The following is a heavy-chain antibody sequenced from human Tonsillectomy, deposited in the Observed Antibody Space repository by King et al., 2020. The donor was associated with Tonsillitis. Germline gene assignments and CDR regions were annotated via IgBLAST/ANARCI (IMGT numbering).Heavy chain of an antibody. J-gene: IGHJ4*02. D-gene: IGHD5-12*01. V-gene: IGHV4-30-4*01. Sequence: VQLQESGPGLVKPSQTLSLTCTVSGGSISSGDYSWSWIRQPPGKGLEWIGYILYSGSTYNNPSPKSRAAISLDTAKNQFSLKLSSVTAADTAVYYCARGGGYETGCYFDHWGQGTLVTVSS. CDR2: ILYSGST. CDR1: GGSISSGDYS. CDR3: ARGGGYETGCYFDH.